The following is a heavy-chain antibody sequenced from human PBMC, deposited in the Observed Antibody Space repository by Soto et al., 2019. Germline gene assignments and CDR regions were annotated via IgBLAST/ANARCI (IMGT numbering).Heavy chain of an antibody. CDR2: IYYSGNT. V-gene: IGHV4-61*01. CDR1: GGSMSSGIYY. CDR3: AKRSGYQEAAYLDY. Sequence: SETLSLTCTVSGGSMSSGIYYWSRIRQPPGKGLEWIGYIYYSGNTYYNPSLKSRVAISVDTSKNQFSLKLSSVIAADTAVYYCAKRSGYQEAAYLDYWGQGTLVTVSS. D-gene: IGHD5-12*01. J-gene: IGHJ4*02.